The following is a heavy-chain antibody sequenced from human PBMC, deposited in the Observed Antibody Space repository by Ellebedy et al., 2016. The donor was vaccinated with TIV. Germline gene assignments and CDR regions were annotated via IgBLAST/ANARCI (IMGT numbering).Heavy chain of an antibody. V-gene: IGHV3-21*01. D-gene: IGHD6-19*01. CDR2: ISAGGNYV. Sequence: GGSLRLSXAASGFTFSSYSMNWVRQGPGKGLEWVSSISAGGNYVYYVDSVKGRFTISRDNAKNSLYLQMTSLRAEDTAVYYCARDEIAVAGTGLGYWGQGTLVTVSS. CDR1: GFTFSSYS. J-gene: IGHJ4*02. CDR3: ARDEIAVAGTGLGY.